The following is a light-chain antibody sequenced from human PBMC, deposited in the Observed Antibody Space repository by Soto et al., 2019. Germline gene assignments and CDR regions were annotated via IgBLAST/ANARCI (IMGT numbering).Light chain of an antibody. V-gene: IGKV1-9*01. CDR1: QAISSS. CDR3: QHLNDYRYT. Sequence: DLQLTQSPSFLSASVGDRVTITCRASQAISSSLAWYQHNPGKAPKLLIYAASTLQNGVPSSFSGSGSGTEFTLTISSLQAEDFATYYCQHLNDYRYTFGQGTKVEIK. CDR2: AAS. J-gene: IGKJ2*01.